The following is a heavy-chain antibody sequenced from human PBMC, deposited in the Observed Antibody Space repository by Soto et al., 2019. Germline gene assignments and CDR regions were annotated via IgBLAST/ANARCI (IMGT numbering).Heavy chain of an antibody. CDR3: AKWDIVGATTYNWFDP. CDR1: GFTFSTYG. D-gene: IGHD1-26*01. J-gene: IGHJ5*02. V-gene: IGHV3-30*02. CDR2: IWYDGSHT. Sequence: PGGSLRLSCAASGFTFSTYGMHWARQAPGKGLEWVTFIWYDGSHTYYVDSVKGRFTVSRDNSKNTLYLQMNSLTAEDTAVYYCAKWDIVGATTYNWFDPWGQGTLVTVSS.